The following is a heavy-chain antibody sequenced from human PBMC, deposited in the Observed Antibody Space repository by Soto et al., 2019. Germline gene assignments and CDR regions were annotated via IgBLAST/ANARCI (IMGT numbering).Heavy chain of an antibody. Sequence: QVQLVQSGAEVKKPGASVKVSCKASGYTFTSYGISWVRQAPGQGLEWMGWISAYNGNTNYAQKLQGRVTMTTDTSTSTAYMELRSLRSDDTAVYYCARRVLRRNMVRPEAGRFDYWGQGTLVTVSS. CDR2: ISAYNGNT. CDR3: ARRVLRRNMVRPEAGRFDY. V-gene: IGHV1-18*01. CDR1: GYTFTSYG. J-gene: IGHJ4*02. D-gene: IGHD3-10*01.